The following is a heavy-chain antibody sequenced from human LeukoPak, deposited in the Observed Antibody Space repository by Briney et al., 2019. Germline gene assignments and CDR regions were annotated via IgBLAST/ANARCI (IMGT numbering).Heavy chain of an antibody. CDR2: IYTSGST. J-gene: IGHJ4*02. CDR1: GGSISSYY. D-gene: IGHD6-19*01. Sequence: SETLSLTCTVSGGSISSYYWSWIRQPAGKGLEWIGRIYTSGSTNYNPSLKGRVTMSVDTSKNQFSLKLSSVTAADTAVYYCARDVAVAGEDYFDYWGQGTLVTVSS. CDR3: ARDVAVAGEDYFDY. V-gene: IGHV4-4*07.